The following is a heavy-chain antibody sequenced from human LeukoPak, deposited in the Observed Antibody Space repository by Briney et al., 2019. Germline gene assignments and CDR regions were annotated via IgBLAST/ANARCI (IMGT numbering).Heavy chain of an antibody. CDR3: ARGGIVGATSSGWFDP. D-gene: IGHD1-26*01. CDR1: GFTFSSYS. J-gene: IGHJ5*02. V-gene: IGHV3-21*01. CDR2: ISSSSSYI. Sequence: PGGSLRLSCAASGFTFSSYSMNWVRQAPGKGLEWVSSISSSSSYIYYADSVKGRFTISRDNAKNSLYLQRNSLRAEDTAVYYCARGGIVGATSSGWFDPWGQGTLVTVSS.